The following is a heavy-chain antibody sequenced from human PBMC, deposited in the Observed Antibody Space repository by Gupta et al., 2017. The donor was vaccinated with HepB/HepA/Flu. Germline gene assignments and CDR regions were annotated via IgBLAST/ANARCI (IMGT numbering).Heavy chain of an antibody. CDR1: GFRFDDYA. CDR2: INWNSGRI. J-gene: IGHJ4*02. Sequence: EVQLVESGGGLVQPGRSLRLSCAASGFRFDDYAMDWVRQAPGKGLEWVSGINWNSGRIGYADSGKGRVTISRDNAKNSLYLQMNSLRAEDMAFYYCVKDLSGVYYDNTGYFDSWGQGTLVTVSS. V-gene: IGHV3-9*03. CDR3: VKDLSGVYYDNTGYFDS. D-gene: IGHD3-22*01.